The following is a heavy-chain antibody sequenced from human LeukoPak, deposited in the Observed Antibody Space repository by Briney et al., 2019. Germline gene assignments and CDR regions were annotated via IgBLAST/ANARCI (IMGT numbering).Heavy chain of an antibody. CDR1: GGTFSSYA. D-gene: IGHD6-19*01. Sequence: GASVKASCKASGGTFSSYAISWVRQAPGQGLEWMGGIIPIFGTANYAQKFQGRVTITADESTSTAYMELSSLRSEDTAVYYCARGDSSGWPYYFDYWGQGTLVTVSS. J-gene: IGHJ4*02. CDR3: ARGDSSGWPYYFDY. V-gene: IGHV1-69*13. CDR2: IIPIFGTA.